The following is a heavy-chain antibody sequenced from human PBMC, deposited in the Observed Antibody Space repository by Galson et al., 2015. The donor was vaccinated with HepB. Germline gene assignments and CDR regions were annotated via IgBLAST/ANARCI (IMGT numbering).Heavy chain of an antibody. CDR1: GYTFTSYD. J-gene: IGHJ6*03. CDR2: MNPNSGNT. Sequence: SVKVSCKASGYTFTSYDINWVRQATGQGLEWMGWMNPNSGNTGYAQKFQGRVTMTRNTSISTAYMELSSLRSEDTAVYYCARGNALYSSGYYYYYMDVWGKGTTVTVSS. D-gene: IGHD6-19*01. CDR3: ARGNALYSSGYYYYYMDV. V-gene: IGHV1-8*01.